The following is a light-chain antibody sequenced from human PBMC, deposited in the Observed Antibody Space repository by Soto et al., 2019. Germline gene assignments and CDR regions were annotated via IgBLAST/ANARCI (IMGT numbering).Light chain of an antibody. CDR3: SSYAGSSNA. CDR2: EVN. J-gene: IGLJ1*01. CDR1: SSDVGGYNY. V-gene: IGLV2-8*01. Sequence: QAALTQHPSASGSPGQSVAISCTGTSSDVGGYNYVSWYQQHPGKAPKLMIYEVNKRPSGVPDRFSGSKSGNTASLTVSGLQAEDEAEYYCSSYAGSSNAFGTGTKVTVL.